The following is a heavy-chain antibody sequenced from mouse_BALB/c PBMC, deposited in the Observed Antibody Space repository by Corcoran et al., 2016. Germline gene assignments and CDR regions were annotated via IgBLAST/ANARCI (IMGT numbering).Heavy chain of an antibody. V-gene: IGHV14-1*02. D-gene: IGHD1-1*02. J-gene: IGHJ2*01. Sequence: EVQLQQSGAELVRPGALVKLSCKASGFNIKDYYMHWVKQRPEQGLEWIGWIDPENGNTIYDPKFQGKASITADTSSNTAYLQLSSLTSEDTAVYYCARGDRLWSYWGQGTTLTVSS. CDR3: ARGDRLWSY. CDR1: GFNIKDYY. CDR2: IDPENGNT.